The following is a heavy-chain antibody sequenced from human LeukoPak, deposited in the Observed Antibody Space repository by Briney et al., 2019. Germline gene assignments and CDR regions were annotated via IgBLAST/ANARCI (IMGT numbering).Heavy chain of an antibody. CDR2: ISGSGGST. Sequence: GGSLRLSCAASGFTFSSYAMSWVRQAPGKGLEWVSAISGSGGSTYYADSVKGRSTISRDNSKNTLYLQMNSLRAEDTAVYYCAKARSSGWPRGWFDPWGQGTLVTVSS. J-gene: IGHJ5*02. CDR1: GFTFSSYA. D-gene: IGHD6-19*01. CDR3: AKARSSGWPRGWFDP. V-gene: IGHV3-23*01.